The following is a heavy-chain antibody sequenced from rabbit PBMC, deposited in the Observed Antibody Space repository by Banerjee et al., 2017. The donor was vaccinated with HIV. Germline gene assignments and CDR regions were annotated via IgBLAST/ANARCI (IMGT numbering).Heavy chain of an antibody. CDR2: IYTGSSDNT. V-gene: IGHV1S45*01. D-gene: IGHD6-1*01. Sequence: QEQLVESGGDLVKPEGSLTLTCTVSGFYLSSAYWICWVRQAPGKGLEWSACIYTGSSDNTYYASWAKGRFTISKTSSTTVTLQMTSLTAADTATYFRARDSQYAAYAGFGYATLDYGMDLWGQGTLVTVS. CDR3: ARDSQYAAYAGFGYATLDYGMDL. CDR1: GFYLSSAYW. J-gene: IGHJ6*01.